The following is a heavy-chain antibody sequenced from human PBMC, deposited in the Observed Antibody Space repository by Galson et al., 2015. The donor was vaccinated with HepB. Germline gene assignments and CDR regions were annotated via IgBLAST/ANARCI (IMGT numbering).Heavy chain of an antibody. CDR1: GGTFSSYA. J-gene: IGHJ5*02. V-gene: IGHV1-69*13. Sequence: SVKVSCKASGGTFSSYAISWVRQAPGQGLEWMGGIIPIFGTANYAQKFQGRVTITADESTSTAYMELSSLRSEDTAVYYCAREPSITGTYSPNWFDPWAREPWSPSPQ. CDR3: AREPSITGTYSPNWFDP. CDR2: IIPIFGTA. D-gene: IGHD1-14*01.